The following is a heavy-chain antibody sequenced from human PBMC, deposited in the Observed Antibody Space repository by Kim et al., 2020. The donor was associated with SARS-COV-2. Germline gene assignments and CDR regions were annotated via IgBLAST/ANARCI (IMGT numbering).Heavy chain of an antibody. CDR2: IGGEGGST. J-gene: IGHJ5*02. V-gene: IGHV3-23*01. CDR1: GFTFSIYA. Sequence: GGSLRLSCAASGFTFSIYAMSWVCQAPGKGLVWVAAIGGEGGSTYYADSVKVRFTISRDKAKTTLYLKMNSLRAEDTAVYYCAKGANARYFAWLSIPDWFDPWGHGTLVTVSS. D-gene: IGHD3-9*01. CDR3: AKGANARYFAWLSIPDWFDP.